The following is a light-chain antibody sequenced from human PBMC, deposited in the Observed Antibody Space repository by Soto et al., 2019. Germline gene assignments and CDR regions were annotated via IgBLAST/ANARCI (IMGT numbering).Light chain of an antibody. Sequence: DIQMTQSPSSLSASVGDRVTITFQASQDISNYLNWYQQKPGKAPKLLIYDASNLETGVPSRFSGSGSGTDFTFTISSLQPEDVATYYCQQYDNLWTFGQGTKVDIK. J-gene: IGKJ1*01. V-gene: IGKV1-33*01. CDR1: QDISNY. CDR2: DAS. CDR3: QQYDNLWT.